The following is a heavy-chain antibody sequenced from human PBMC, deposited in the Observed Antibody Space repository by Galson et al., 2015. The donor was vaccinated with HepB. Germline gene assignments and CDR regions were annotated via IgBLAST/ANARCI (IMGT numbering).Heavy chain of an antibody. CDR1: GDSISSSHW. Sequence: ETLSLTCAVSGDSISSSHWWNWVRQPPGKGLECIGEIYHSGRTNYNLYLKSRVTMSVDKSKNEFSLKLSSVTAADTAVYYCARGYYGSGRLDYWGQGILVTVSS. CDR3: ARGYYGSGRLDY. J-gene: IGHJ4*02. V-gene: IGHV4-4*02. CDR2: IYHSGRT. D-gene: IGHD3-10*01.